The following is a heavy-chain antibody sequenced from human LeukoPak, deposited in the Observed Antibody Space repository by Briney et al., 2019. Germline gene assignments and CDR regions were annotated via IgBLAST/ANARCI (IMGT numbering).Heavy chain of an antibody. V-gene: IGHV1-2*02. CDR1: GYTFTGYY. J-gene: IGHJ6*02. CDR2: INPNSGGT. D-gene: IGHD6-13*01. CDR3: ARDLHPGIAAADTPGYYYGMDV. Sequence: ASVKVSCKASGYTFTGYYMHWVRQAPGQGLEWMGWINPNSGGTNYAQKFQGRVTMTRDTSISTAYMELSRLRSDDTAVYYCARDLHPGIAAADTPGYYYGMDVWGQGTTVTVSS.